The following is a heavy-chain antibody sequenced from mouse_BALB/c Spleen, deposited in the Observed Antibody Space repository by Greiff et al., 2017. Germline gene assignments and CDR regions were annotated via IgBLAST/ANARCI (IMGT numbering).Heavy chain of an antibody. V-gene: IGHV1S81*02. J-gene: IGHJ3*01. CDR1: GYTFTSYY. Sequence: VQLQQSGAELVKPGASVKLSCKASGYTFTSYYMYWVKQRPGQGLEWIGEINPSNGGTNFNEKFKSKATLTVDKSSSTAYMQLSSLTSEDTAVYYCARTPYYGSSYLFAYWGQGTLVTVSA. CDR2: INPSNGGT. CDR3: ARTPYYGSSYLFAY. D-gene: IGHD1-1*01.